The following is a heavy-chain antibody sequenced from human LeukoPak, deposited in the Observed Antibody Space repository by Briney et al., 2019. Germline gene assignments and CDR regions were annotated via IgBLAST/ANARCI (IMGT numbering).Heavy chain of an antibody. J-gene: IGHJ4*02. CDR3: ARVPDYYGSGSYFDY. D-gene: IGHD3-10*01. Sequence: PSETLSLTCTVSGGSISSYYWSWIRQPPGKGLEWIGYIYYSGSTDYNPSLKSRVTISIDTSKNQFSLKLNSVTAADTAIYYCARVPDYYGSGSYFDYWGQGILVTVSS. V-gene: IGHV4-59*01. CDR2: IYYSGST. CDR1: GGSISSYY.